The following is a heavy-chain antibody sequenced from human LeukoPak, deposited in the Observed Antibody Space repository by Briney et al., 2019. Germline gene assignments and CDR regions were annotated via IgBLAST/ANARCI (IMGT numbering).Heavy chain of an antibody. CDR1: GGTFSSYA. CDR2: IIPIFGTP. D-gene: IGHD5-24*01. Sequence: GASVKVSCKASGGTFSSYAISWVRQAPGQGLEWMGGIIPIFGTPNYAQKFQGRVTITADELTSTVYMELSSLRSEDTAFYYCASIVEMATKGRPYHYYYYMDVWGKGTTVTVSS. J-gene: IGHJ6*03. V-gene: IGHV1-69*13. CDR3: ASIVEMATKGRPYHYYYYMDV.